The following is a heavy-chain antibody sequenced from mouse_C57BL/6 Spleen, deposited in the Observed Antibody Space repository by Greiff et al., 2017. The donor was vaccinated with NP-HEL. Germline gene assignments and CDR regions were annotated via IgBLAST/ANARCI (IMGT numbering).Heavy chain of an antibody. CDR1: GYSFTDYN. J-gene: IGHJ3*01. CDR2: INPNYGTT. V-gene: IGHV1-39*01. CDR3: ARPFYYDYVAWFAY. Sequence: EVKLQESGPELVKPGASVKISCKASGYSFTDYNMNWVKQSNGKSLEWIGVINPNYGTTSYNQKFKGKATLTVDQSSSTAYMQLNSLTSEDSAVYYCARPFYYDYVAWFAYWGQGTLVTVSA. D-gene: IGHD2-4*01.